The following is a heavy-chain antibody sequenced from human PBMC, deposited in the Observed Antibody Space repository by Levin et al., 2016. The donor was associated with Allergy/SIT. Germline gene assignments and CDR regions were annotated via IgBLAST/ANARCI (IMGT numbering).Heavy chain of an antibody. J-gene: IGHJ4*02. D-gene: IGHD5-12*01. CDR1: GVTFSSYS. CDR2: ISSSSSYK. CDR3: ARTMVATPGYD. Sequence: GGSLRLSCAASGVTFSSYSMNWVRQAPGKGLEWVSYISSSSSYKYYADSVKGRFTISRDNAKNSLYLQMNSLRAEDTAVYYCARTMVATPGYDWGQGTLVTVSS. V-gene: IGHV3-21*01.